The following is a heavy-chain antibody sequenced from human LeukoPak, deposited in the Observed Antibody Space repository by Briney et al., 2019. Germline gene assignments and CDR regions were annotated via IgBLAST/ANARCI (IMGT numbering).Heavy chain of an antibody. J-gene: IGHJ4*02. CDR3: AKPISVAGTPYFDY. D-gene: IGHD6-19*01. CDR1: GFTFSNYA. V-gene: IGHV3-30*18. CDR2: ISYDGNNR. Sequence: GRSLRLACAASGFTFSNYAMHWVRQAPGKGLEWVAVISYDGNNRYYADSVKGRFTISRDNSKNTLYLQMNSLRAEDTAVYYCAKPISVAGTPYFDYWGQGTLVTVSS.